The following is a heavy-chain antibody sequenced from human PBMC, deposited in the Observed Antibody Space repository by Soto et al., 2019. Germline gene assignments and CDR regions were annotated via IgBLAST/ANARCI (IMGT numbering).Heavy chain of an antibody. Sequence: SETLSLTCTVSGGSISSYCWSWFRLPPGKGLEWIGYIYYSGSTNYNPSLKSRVTISVDTSKNQFSLKLSSVTAADTAVYYCARVLPVHRTPSSTHCRGQGTLGTVS. CDR2: IYYSGST. CDR3: ARVLPVHRTPSSTHC. V-gene: IGHV4-59*01. D-gene: IGHD2-15*01. J-gene: IGHJ4*02. CDR1: GGSISSYC.